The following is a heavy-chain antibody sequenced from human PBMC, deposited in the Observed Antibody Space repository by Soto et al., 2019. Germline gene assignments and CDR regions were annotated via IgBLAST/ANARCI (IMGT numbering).Heavy chain of an antibody. V-gene: IGHV3-30-3*01. CDR3: ATDRGHDYGVPYFDY. CDR1: GFTFSSYA. CDR2: ISYDGSNK. J-gene: IGHJ4*02. D-gene: IGHD4-17*01. Sequence: GGSLRLSCAASGFTFSSYAMHWVRQAPGKGLEWVAVISYDGSNKSYEDSVKGRFTISRENSKNTLYLQMNSLRAEDTAVYYCATDRGHDYGVPYFDYWGQGTLVTVSS.